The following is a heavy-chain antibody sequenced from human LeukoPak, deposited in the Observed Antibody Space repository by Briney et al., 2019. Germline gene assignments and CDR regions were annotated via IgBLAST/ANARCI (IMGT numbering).Heavy chain of an antibody. V-gene: IGHV3-30-3*01. Sequence: GRSLRLSCAASGFTFSSYTMHWVRQAPGKGLEWVAVISYDESNKYYADSVKGRFTISRDNSKNTLYLQMNSLRAEDTAVYYCARDESGSYRPLYYFDYWGQGTLVTVSS. CDR1: GFTFSSYT. J-gene: IGHJ4*02. D-gene: IGHD1-26*01. CDR3: ARDESGSYRPLYYFDY. CDR2: ISYDESNK.